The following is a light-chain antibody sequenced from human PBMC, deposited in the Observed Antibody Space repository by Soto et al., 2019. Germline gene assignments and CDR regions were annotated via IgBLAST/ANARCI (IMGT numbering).Light chain of an antibody. CDR1: QTIGSH. CDR2: GAS. CDR3: LQTHSLPVA. J-gene: IGKJ4*01. V-gene: IGKV1-39*01. Sequence: IQVTQSPSSLSASVGDRVTFTCRATQTIGSHLNWYQQKPGTAPKLLIYGASNLHGGVPSRFSGFGSGTDFSLTIRSLRPEDFATYYCLQTHSLPVAFGGGTKV.